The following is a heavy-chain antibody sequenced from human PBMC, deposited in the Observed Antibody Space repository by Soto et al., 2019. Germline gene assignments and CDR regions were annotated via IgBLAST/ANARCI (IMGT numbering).Heavy chain of an antibody. Sequence: SVTLSLTWTVAGGSISSYYWSWIRQPPGEGLRWTGYIYDSGSINYNPALKSRVTISVHTSKNQFSLKLNSMTAADTAVYYCERHNYGSESTYFAYWGQGTLVTVSS. CDR2: IYDSGSI. CDR1: GGSISSYY. CDR3: ERHNYGSESTYFAY. V-gene: IGHV4-59*08. J-gene: IGHJ4*02. D-gene: IGHD3-10*01.